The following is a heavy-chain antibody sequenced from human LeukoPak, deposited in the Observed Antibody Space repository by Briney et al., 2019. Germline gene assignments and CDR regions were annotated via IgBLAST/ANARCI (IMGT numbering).Heavy chain of an antibody. Sequence: SETLSLTCTASGGSISSYYWSWIRQPPGKGLEWIGYIYYSGSTNYNPSLKSRVTISVDTSKNQFSLKLSSVTAADTAVYYCAGISVIYSGSYGAFDIWGQGTMVTVSS. V-gene: IGHV4-59*01. CDR2: IYYSGST. D-gene: IGHD1-26*01. CDR1: GGSISSYY. J-gene: IGHJ3*02. CDR3: AGISVIYSGSYGAFDI.